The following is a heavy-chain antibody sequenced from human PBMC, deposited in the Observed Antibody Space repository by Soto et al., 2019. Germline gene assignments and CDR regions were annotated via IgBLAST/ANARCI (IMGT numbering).Heavy chain of an antibody. Sequence: EVQLVESGGGLVQPGGSLRLSCAASGFTFSSYSMNWVRQAPGKGLEWVSYISSSSSTIYYADSVKGRFTISRDNAKNSLYLQMNSLRAEDTAVYYCARLWFGELFGIHDAFDIWGQGTMVTVSS. J-gene: IGHJ3*02. D-gene: IGHD3-10*01. V-gene: IGHV3-48*01. CDR3: ARLWFGELFGIHDAFDI. CDR1: GFTFSSYS. CDR2: ISSSSSTI.